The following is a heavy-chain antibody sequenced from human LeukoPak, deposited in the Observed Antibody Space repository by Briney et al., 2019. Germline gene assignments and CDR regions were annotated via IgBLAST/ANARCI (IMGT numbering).Heavy chain of an antibody. CDR1: GFTFSGYW. Sequence: GGTLRLSCAASGFTFSGYWMHWVRQGPGKGLVWVSRINTDGSSASYADSVKGRFTISRDNAKNTLYLQMNSLRAEDTAVYYCARDYCSSTSCYPDYWGQGTLVTVSS. J-gene: IGHJ4*02. V-gene: IGHV3-74*01. CDR2: INTDGSSA. CDR3: ARDYCSSTSCYPDY. D-gene: IGHD2-2*01.